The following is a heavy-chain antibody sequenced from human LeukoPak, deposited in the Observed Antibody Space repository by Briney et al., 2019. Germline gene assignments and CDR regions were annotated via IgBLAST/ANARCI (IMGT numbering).Heavy chain of an antibody. V-gene: IGHV4-59*01. CDR1: GGSISSYY. J-gene: IGHJ5*02. CDR3: ARDLTRRNWLDP. CDR2: IYYSGST. Sequence: SETLSLTCTVSGGSISSYYWSWIRQPPGKGLEWIGYIYYSGSTNYNPSLKSRVTISVVTSKNQFSLKLSSVTAADTAVYYCARDLTRRNWLDPWGQGTLVTVSS.